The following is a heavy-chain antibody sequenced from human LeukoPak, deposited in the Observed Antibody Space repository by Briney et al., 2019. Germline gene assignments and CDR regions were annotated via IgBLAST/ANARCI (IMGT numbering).Heavy chain of an antibody. CDR1: GYTFTNYA. Sequence: ASVKVSCKASGYTFTNYAMHWVRQAPGQRLEWMGWINAGNGNTKYSQKFQGRVTITRDTSASTAYMELSSLRSEDTAIYYCARVRMVAAPSDYWGQGTLVTVSS. D-gene: IGHD2-15*01. CDR3: ARVRMVAAPSDY. CDR2: INAGNGNT. J-gene: IGHJ4*02. V-gene: IGHV1-3*01.